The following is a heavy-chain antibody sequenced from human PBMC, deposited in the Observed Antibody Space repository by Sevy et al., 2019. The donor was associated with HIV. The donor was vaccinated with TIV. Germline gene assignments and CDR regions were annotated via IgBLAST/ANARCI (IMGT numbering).Heavy chain of an antibody. CDR3: ASPGGLYDSSGYYRPYFDY. CDR1: GGTFSSYA. D-gene: IGHD3-22*01. V-gene: IGHV1-69*01. Sequence: ASVKVSCKASGGTFSSYAISWVRQAPGQGLEWMGGIIPIFGTANYAQKFQGKVTITAVESTSTAYMELSSLRSEDPAVYYCASPGGLYDSSGYYRPYFDYWGQGTLVTVSS. J-gene: IGHJ4*02. CDR2: IIPIFGTA.